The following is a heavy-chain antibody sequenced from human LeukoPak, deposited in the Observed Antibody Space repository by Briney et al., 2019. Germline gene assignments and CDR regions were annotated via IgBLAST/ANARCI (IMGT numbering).Heavy chain of an antibody. J-gene: IGHJ4*02. CDR2: ISGSGRTI. V-gene: IGHV3-11*04. D-gene: IGHD6-6*01. CDR1: GFTFSDYY. CDR3: ARSSRLTFDY. Sequence: PGGSLRLSCAASGFTFSDYYMSWIRQAPGKGLEWVSYISGSGRTIYYADSVKGRFTISRDNAKNSLYLQMNSLRTEDTAVYYCARSSRLTFDYWGQGTLVTVSS.